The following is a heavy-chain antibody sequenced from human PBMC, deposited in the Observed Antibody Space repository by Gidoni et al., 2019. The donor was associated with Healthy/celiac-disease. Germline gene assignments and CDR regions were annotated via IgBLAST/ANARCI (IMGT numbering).Heavy chain of an antibody. CDR3: ARALVPAAKGPSAAFDI. V-gene: IGHV3-33*08. J-gene: IGHJ3*02. D-gene: IGHD2-2*01. CDR2: ICYDGSNK. Sequence: QVQLVESGGGVVQPGRSLRLSCAASGVTFSSYGMHWVRQAPGKGLEWVAVICYDGSNKYYADSVKGRFTISRDNSKNTLYLQMNSLRAEDTAVYYCARALVPAAKGPSAAFDIWGQGTMVTVSS. CDR1: GVTFSSYG.